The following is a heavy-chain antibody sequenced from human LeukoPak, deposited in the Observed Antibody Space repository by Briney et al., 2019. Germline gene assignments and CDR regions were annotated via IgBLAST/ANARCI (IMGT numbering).Heavy chain of an antibody. D-gene: IGHD6-6*01. V-gene: IGHV3-11*01. CDR3: ARGRTTYSSSSFDY. CDR1: GFTFSGYY. J-gene: IGHJ4*02. Sequence: GGSLRLSCAASGFTFSGYYMTWIRQAPGKGLEWVSYISTGNIIYYADSVKGRFTISRDNAKNSPYLQMSSLRAEDTAVYYCARGRTTYSSSSFDYWGQGTLVTVSS. CDR2: ISTGNII.